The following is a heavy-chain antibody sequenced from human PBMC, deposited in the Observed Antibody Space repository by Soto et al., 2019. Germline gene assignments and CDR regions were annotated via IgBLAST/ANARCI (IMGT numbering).Heavy chain of an antibody. CDR3: AHRPYGDYPIDY. V-gene: IGHV2-5*02. D-gene: IGHD4-17*01. J-gene: IGHJ4*02. Sequence: QITLKESGPPLVKPTQTLTLTCTFSGFSLNTSGVGVGWIRQPPGKALEWLALIYWDDDKRYSPSLKSRLTITKDTSKNQVVLTMTNMDPVDTGIYYCAHRPYGDYPIDYWGQGTLVTVSS. CDR1: GFSLNTSGVG. CDR2: IYWDDDK.